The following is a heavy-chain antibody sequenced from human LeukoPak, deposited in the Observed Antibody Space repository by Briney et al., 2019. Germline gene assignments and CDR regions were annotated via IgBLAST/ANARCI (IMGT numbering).Heavy chain of an antibody. V-gene: IGHV3-11*06. CDR1: GFTFSDYY. CDR2: ISSSSSYT. D-gene: IGHD6-13*01. J-gene: IGHJ6*04. CDR3: ARDSNSSSWYGRDYYYYYGMDV. Sequence: PGGSLRLSCAASGFTFSDYYMSWIRQAPGKGLEWVSYISSSSSYTNYADSVKGRFTISRDNAKNSLYLQMNSLRAEDTAVYYCARDSNSSSWYGRDYYYYYGMDVWGKGTTVTVSS.